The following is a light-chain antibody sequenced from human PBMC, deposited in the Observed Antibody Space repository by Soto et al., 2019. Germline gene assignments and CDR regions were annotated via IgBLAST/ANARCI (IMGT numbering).Light chain of an antibody. V-gene: IGKV3-20*01. CDR3: QQYGSSPHT. CDR2: GAS. J-gene: IGKJ2*01. CDR1: QSVSSSY. Sequence: EIVLTQSPGTLSLSPGERATLSCRASQSVSSSYLAWYQHKPGQAPRLLIYGASSRATGIPDRFSGSGSGTDFTLTISRREPEYFAVYYCQQYGSSPHTFGQGTKLEIK.